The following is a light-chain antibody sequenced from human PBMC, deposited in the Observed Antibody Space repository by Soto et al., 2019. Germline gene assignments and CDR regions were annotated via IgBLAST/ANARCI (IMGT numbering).Light chain of an antibody. Sequence: QSALTQPASVSGSPGQSITISCTGTSSDVGGYNYASWYQQHPGKAPKLMIYDVSNRPSGVSNRFSGSKSGNTASLTISGLQAEDEADYYCSSYTSSSTPRVVFGGGTKLTVL. J-gene: IGLJ2*01. CDR1: SSDVGGYNY. CDR2: DVS. CDR3: SSYTSSSTPRVV. V-gene: IGLV2-14*01.